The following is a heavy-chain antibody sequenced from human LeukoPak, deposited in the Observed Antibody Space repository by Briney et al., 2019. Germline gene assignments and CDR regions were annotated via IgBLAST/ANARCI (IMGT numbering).Heavy chain of an antibody. D-gene: IGHD7-27*01. CDR3: ARGPPNWGYDY. CDR1: GFTFSDYF. CDR2: INGRGTYI. Sequence: GGSLRLSCAASGFTFSDYFMSWVRQAPGKGLEWLSYINGRGTYIDYAESLKGRITISGDNAQNSLYLQMNSLRVEDTAVYYCARGPPNWGYDYWGPGTLVTVSS. V-gene: IGHV3-11*05. J-gene: IGHJ4*02.